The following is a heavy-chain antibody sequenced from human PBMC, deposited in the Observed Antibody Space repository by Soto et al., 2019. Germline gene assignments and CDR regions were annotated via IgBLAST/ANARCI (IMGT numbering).Heavy chain of an antibody. CDR1: GGTFSSYA. Sequence: ASVKVSCKASGGTFSSYAISWVRQAPGEGLEWMGGIIPIFGTANYPPKFQGRVTITPDESTSTAYMELSSLRAEDTAVYYCARVPRVPLLYGISVWGQGTLVTVSS. D-gene: IGHD2-8*01. V-gene: IGHV1-69*13. J-gene: IGHJ4*02. CDR3: ARVPRVPLLYGISV. CDR2: IIPIFGTA.